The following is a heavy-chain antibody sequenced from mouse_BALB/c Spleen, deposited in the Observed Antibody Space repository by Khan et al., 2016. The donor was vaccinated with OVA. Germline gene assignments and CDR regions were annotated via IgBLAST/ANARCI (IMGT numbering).Heavy chain of an antibody. CDR3: ARDYRGVFAY. CDR2: LVPANGNP. CDR1: GFNFKDTY. D-gene: IGHD2-4*01. Sequence: IQLVQLGAELVKLGAPVKLPCTALGFNFKDTYLHWVKQSPEKGLEWFGRLVPANGNPNYDTKFRGKATITEDTSTNKANLQLRSLTSEDTAVYYCARDYRGVFAYWGQGTLVTVSA. J-gene: IGHJ3*01. V-gene: IGHV14-3*02.